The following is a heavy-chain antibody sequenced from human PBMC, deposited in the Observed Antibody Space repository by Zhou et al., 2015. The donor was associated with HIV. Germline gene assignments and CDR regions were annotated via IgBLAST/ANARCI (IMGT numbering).Heavy chain of an antibody. CDR1: GYTFTSYY. J-gene: IGHJ4*02. CDR2: INPSGGST. D-gene: IGHD6-19*01. CDR3: ARGSAQWLVEGGGFDY. Sequence: QVQLVQSGAEVKKPGASVKVSCKASGYTFTSYYMHWVRQAPGQGLEWMGIINPSGGSTSYAQKFQGRVTMTRDTSTSTVYMELSSLRSEDTAVYYCARGSAQWLVEGGGFDYWGQGTLVTVSS. V-gene: IGHV1-46*01.